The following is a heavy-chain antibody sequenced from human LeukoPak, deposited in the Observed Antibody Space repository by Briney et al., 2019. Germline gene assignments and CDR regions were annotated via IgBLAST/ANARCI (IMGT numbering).Heavy chain of an antibody. CDR2: INSDGSTT. CDR3: ARDLWVYENSGHHY. D-gene: IGHD3-22*01. Sequence: GGSLRLSCAASGLSFSGYWMHWVRQAPGKGLVWVSRINSDGSTTNYADSVKGRFTVSRDNAKNTLYLQMNSLRAEDTAVYYCARDLWVYENSGHHYWGQGTLVTVSS. CDR1: GLSFSGYW. J-gene: IGHJ4*02. V-gene: IGHV3-74*01.